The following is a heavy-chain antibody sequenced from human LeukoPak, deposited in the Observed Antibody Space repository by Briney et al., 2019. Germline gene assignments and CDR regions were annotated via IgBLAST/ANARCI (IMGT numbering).Heavy chain of an antibody. V-gene: IGHV4-61*02. Sequence: SQTLSLTCTVSGGSISSGSYYWSWIRQPAGKGLEWIGRIYTSGSTNYNPSLKSRVTISVDTSKNQFSLKLGSVTAADTAVYYCARAPRKLFYYYYYMDVWGKGTTVTVSS. CDR1: GGSISSGSYY. D-gene: IGHD1-14*01. CDR2: IYTSGST. CDR3: ARAPRKLFYYYYYMDV. J-gene: IGHJ6*03.